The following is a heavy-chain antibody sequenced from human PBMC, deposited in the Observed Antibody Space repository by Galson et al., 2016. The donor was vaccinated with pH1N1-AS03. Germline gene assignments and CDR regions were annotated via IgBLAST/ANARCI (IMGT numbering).Heavy chain of an antibody. V-gene: IGHV3-13*01. CDR1: GFTVSTYD. CDR2: IAAVGTT. D-gene: IGHD5-18*01. J-gene: IGHJ6*03. Sequence: SLRLSCAASGFTVSTYDMHWVRQSAGGGLEWVSLIAAVGTTEYAGSVKGRFTIFRDNVKNSLYLQMNNLRAEDTALYCGAVWGYISNTHGLDVWGKGTTVTVSS. CDR3: AVWGYISNTHGLDV.